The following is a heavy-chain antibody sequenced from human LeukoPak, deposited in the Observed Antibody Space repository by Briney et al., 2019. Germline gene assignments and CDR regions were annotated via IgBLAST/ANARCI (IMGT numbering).Heavy chain of an antibody. Sequence: SETLSLTCAVYGGSFSGYYWSWIRQPPGKGLEWIGEISHSGSTNYNPSLKSRVTISVDTSKNQFSLKLSSVTAADTAVYYCARGRYNKYLDYWGQGTLVTVSS. CDR3: ARGRYNKYLDY. V-gene: IGHV4-34*01. D-gene: IGHD5-24*01. J-gene: IGHJ4*02. CDR2: ISHSGST. CDR1: GGSFSGYY.